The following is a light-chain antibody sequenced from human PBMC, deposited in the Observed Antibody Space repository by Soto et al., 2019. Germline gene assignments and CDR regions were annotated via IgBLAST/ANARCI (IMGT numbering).Light chain of an antibody. V-gene: IGKV4-1*01. CDR1: QNVLYSSNNKNL. J-gene: IGKJ2*01. Sequence: DIVMTQSPEYLAVSLGERATINCKSSQNVLYSSNNKNLIAWYQQKPGQPPKLLIYWGSTRESRVPDRFSGSGSGGEFTLPISSLQAEDVAVYYCQQYYSPPRYTFGQGTRLEIK. CDR3: QQYYSPPRYT. CDR2: WGS.